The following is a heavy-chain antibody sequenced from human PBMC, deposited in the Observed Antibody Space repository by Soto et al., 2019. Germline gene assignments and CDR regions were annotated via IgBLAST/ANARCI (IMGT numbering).Heavy chain of an antibody. J-gene: IGHJ6*02. CDR2: IWYDGRNK. V-gene: IGHV3-33*01. CDR1: GFTFSSYG. D-gene: IGHD2-2*01. Sequence: QVQLVESGGVVVQPGRSLRLSCAASGFTFSSYGMHWVRQAPGKGLEWVAVIWYDGRNKYYADSVKGRFTISRDTSKNTLYLQMTSLRAGDTAVYYGPRSLVALYGHYGMEVWGQGTTVTVSS. CDR3: PRSLVALYGHYGMEV.